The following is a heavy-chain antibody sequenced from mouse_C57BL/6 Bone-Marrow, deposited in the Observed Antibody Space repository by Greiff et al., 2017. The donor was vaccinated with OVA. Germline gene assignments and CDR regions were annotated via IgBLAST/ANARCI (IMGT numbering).Heavy chain of an antibody. Sequence: EVQLVESGGGLVQSGRSLRLSCATSGFTFSDFYMEWVRQAPGKGLEWIAASRNKANDYTTEYSASVKGRFIVSRDTSQSILYLQMNALRAEDTAIYYCARDQLTGGAMDYWGQGTSVTGSS. CDR3: ARDQLTGGAMDY. V-gene: IGHV7-1*01. D-gene: IGHD4-1*01. J-gene: IGHJ4*01. CDR2: SRNKANDYTT. CDR1: GFTFSDFY.